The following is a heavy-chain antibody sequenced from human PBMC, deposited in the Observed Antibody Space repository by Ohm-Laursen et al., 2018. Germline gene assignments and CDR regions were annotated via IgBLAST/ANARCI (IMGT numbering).Heavy chain of an antibody. V-gene: IGHV3-11*01. CDR3: GAYHAAGVVVGYFQH. Sequence: GSLRLSCSASGFTFSDYYMSWIRQAPGKGLEWVSYISSSGSTIHYADSVKGRFTISRDNAKNSLYLQMNSLRAEDTAVYYCGAYHAAGVVVGYFQHWGQGTLVTVSS. J-gene: IGHJ1*01. D-gene: IGHD3-16*02. CDR1: GFTFSDYY. CDR2: ISSSGSTI.